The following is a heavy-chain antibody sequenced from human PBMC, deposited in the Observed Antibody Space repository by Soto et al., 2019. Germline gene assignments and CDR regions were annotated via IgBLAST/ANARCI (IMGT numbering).Heavy chain of an antibody. CDR3: ARDRGSGWYLTYYYYGMDV. Sequence: ASVKVSCKASGYTFSGYYMHCVRQAPGQGLEWMGWINPNSGGTNYAQKFQGRVTMTRDTSISTAYMGLSRLRSDDTAVYYCARDRGSGWYLTYYYYGMDVWGQGTTVTVSS. CDR1: GYTFSGYY. D-gene: IGHD6-19*01. CDR2: INPNSGGT. J-gene: IGHJ6*02. V-gene: IGHV1-2*02.